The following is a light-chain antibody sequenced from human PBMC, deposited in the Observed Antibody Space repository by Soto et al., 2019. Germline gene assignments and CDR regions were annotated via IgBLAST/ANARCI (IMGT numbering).Light chain of an antibody. J-gene: IGKJ2*01. Sequence: ETVLTQSPATLSLSPGERATLSCRASQSVSSYLAWYQQKPGQAPRLLIYDASNRATGIPARFSGSGSGTDFTLTISSLEPEDFAVYYCQQHSNWPPYTFGQGTKLEIK. CDR2: DAS. CDR1: QSVSSY. V-gene: IGKV3-11*01. CDR3: QQHSNWPPYT.